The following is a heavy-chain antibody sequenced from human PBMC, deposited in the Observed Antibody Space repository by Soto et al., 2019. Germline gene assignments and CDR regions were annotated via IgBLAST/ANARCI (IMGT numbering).Heavy chain of an antibody. Sequence: SLRLSCAASGFTFSSYSMNWVRQAPGKGLEWVSSISSSSSYIYYADSVKGRFTISRDNSKNTLYLQMNSLRAEDTAVYYCAKAGDYDSSGYPGLYYYGMDVWGQGTTVTVSS. J-gene: IGHJ6*02. V-gene: IGHV3-21*01. D-gene: IGHD3-22*01. CDR1: GFTFSSYS. CDR3: AKAGDYDSSGYPGLYYYGMDV. CDR2: ISSSSSYI.